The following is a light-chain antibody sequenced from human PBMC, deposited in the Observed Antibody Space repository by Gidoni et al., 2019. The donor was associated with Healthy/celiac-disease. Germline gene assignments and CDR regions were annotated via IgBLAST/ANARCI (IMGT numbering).Light chain of an antibody. Sequence: DIQMTQSPSSLSASVGDRVTITCQASQDIRHYLNWYQQKPGKAPKLLIYDASNLETGVPSRFSGSGSGTDFTFTISSLQPEDIATYYCQQYDNLPLTFGPGTKVDIK. CDR2: DAS. V-gene: IGKV1-33*01. J-gene: IGKJ3*01. CDR1: QDIRHY. CDR3: QQYDNLPLT.